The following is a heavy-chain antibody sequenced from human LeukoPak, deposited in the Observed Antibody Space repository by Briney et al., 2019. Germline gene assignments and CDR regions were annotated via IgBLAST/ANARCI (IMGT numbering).Heavy chain of an antibody. CDR1: GFTFSSYA. CDR2: ISGSGGST. V-gene: IGHV3-23*01. J-gene: IGHJ4*02. CDR3: AKDGRNYDSSGYYDY. Sequence: GGSLRLSCAASGFTFSSYAMSWVRQAPGKGLEWVSAISGSGGSTYYADSVKGRFTISRDNSKNTLYLQMNSLRAEDTAVYYCAKDGRNYDSSGYYDYWAQGTLVTVSS. D-gene: IGHD3-22*01.